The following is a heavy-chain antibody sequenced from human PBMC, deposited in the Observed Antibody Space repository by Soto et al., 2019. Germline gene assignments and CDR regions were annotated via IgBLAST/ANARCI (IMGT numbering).Heavy chain of an antibody. CDR3: TRAQFRYTGTYVAADWFDP. Sequence: ASVKVSCKASGGAISTIAITWVRRAPGQGLEWMGASIPSFGTAIYAQKFQGRVTISADESTSSAYMDLSSLRSDDTAVYYCTRAQFRYTGTYVAADWFDPWGQGTLVTVSS. CDR1: GGAISTIA. D-gene: IGHD1-26*01. J-gene: IGHJ5*02. CDR2: SIPSFGTA. V-gene: IGHV1-69*13.